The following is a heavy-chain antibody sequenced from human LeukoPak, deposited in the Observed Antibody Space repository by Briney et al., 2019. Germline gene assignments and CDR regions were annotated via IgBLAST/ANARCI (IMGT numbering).Heavy chain of an antibody. J-gene: IGHJ6*03. CDR1: GFTFSSYW. V-gene: IGHV3-7*01. Sequence: GGSLRLSCAASGFTFSSYWMSWVRQAPGKGLEWVANIKQDGSEKYYVDSVKGRFTISRDNAKNSLYLQMNSLKAEDTAVYYCARDGGGYCSSTSCLVDYYYYYYMDVWGKGTTVTVSS. D-gene: IGHD2-2*01. CDR3: ARDGGGYCSSTSCLVDYYYYYYMDV. CDR2: IKQDGSEK.